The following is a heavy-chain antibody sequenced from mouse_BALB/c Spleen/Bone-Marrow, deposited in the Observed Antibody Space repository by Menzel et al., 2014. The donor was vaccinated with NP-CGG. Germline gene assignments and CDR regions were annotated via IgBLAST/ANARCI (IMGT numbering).Heavy chain of an antibody. V-gene: IGHV1S22*01. J-gene: IGHJ2*01. D-gene: IGHD2-2*01. CDR3: TREGWLRYFDY. CDR1: GYTFTSYW. Sequence: LQQPGSELVRPGASVQLSCKASGYTFTSYWMHWVKQRHGQGLEWIGNIYPGSGSTNHDEKFKSKGTLTVDTSSSTAYMHLSSLTSEDSAVYYCTREGWLRYFDYWGQGTTLTVSS. CDR2: IYPGSGST.